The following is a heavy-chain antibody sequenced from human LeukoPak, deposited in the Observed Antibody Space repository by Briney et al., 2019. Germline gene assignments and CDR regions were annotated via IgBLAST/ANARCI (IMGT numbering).Heavy chain of an antibody. V-gene: IGHV4-4*02. CDR2: VHLDGRT. D-gene: IGHD3/OR15-3a*01. CDR3: GSEGDFYRPLDC. CDR1: VRFVTSTNW. Sequence: SETLSLTCDVHVRFVTSTNWWTWVRQPPGKGLEWIGEVHLDGRTNYNPSLKSRLIMSVDLPENHISLKLTSVTAADTAVYYGGSEGDFYRPLDCSGQGTLVTVSS. J-gene: IGHJ4*02.